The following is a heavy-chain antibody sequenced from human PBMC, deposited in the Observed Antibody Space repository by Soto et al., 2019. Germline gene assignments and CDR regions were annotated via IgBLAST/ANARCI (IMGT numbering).Heavy chain of an antibody. CDR3: ARAGVYCSGGSCDSDEYFQH. J-gene: IGHJ1*01. V-gene: IGHV1-69*02. CDR2: IIPILGIA. CDR1: GGTFSSYT. Sequence: QVQLVQSGAEVKKPGSSVKVSCKASGGTFSSYTISWVRQAPGQGLEWMGRIIPILGIANYAQKFQGRVTITADKSTSTAYMELSSLRSEDTAVYYCARAGVYCSGGSCDSDEYFQHWGQGTLVTVSS. D-gene: IGHD2-15*01.